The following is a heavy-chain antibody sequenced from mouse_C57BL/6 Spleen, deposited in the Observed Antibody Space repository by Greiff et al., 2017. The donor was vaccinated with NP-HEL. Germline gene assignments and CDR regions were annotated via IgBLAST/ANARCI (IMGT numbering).Heavy chain of an antibody. V-gene: IGHV1-19*01. CDR2: INPYNGGT. Sequence: EVQLQQSGPVLVKPGASVKMSCKASGYTFTDYYMNWVKQSHGKSLEWIGVINPYNGGTSYNQKFKGKATLTVDKSSSTAYMELNSLTSEDSAVYYCARDYGSFAYWGQGTLVTVSA. CDR1: GYTFTDYY. CDR3: ARDYGSFAY. D-gene: IGHD2-1*01. J-gene: IGHJ3*01.